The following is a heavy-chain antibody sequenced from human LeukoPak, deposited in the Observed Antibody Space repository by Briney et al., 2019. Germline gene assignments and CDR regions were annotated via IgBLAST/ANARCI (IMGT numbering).Heavy chain of an antibody. V-gene: IGHV4-39*01. CDR3: ARQYYYDSSGYYLDY. CDR1: GGSISSSSYY. J-gene: IGHJ4*02. Sequence: PSEPLSLACTVSGGSISSSSYYWGWIRQPPGKGLEWIGSIYYSGSTYYNPSLKSRVTISVDTSKNQFSLKLSSVTAADTAVYYCARQYYYDSSGYYLDYWGQGTLVTVS. D-gene: IGHD3-22*01. CDR2: IYYSGST.